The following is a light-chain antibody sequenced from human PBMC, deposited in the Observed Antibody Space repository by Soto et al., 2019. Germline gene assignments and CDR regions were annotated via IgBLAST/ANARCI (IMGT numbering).Light chain of an antibody. Sequence: QSALTQPPSVSGSPGQSVTISCTGTSSDIGHADSVSWYQQSPGTAPKLMIYEVNHRPSGVPDRFSGSKSGNTASLTISGLQPEDEADYYCTSTITKYFVILFGGGTKLTVL. CDR3: TSTITKYFVIL. CDR1: SSDIGHADS. CDR2: EVN. V-gene: IGLV2-18*02. J-gene: IGLJ2*01.